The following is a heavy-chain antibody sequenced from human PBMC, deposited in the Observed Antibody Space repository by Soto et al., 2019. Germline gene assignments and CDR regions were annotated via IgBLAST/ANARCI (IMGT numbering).Heavy chain of an antibody. CDR2: ISGSGGST. D-gene: IGHD3-9*01. CDR1: GFTFSSYA. J-gene: IGHJ5*02. Sequence: PGGSLRLSCAASGFTFSSYAMSWVRQAPGKGLEWVSAISGSGGSTYYADSVKGRFTISRDNSKNTLYLQMNSLRAEDTAVYYCAKEQVLRYFGWSPGINWFGPWGQGTLVTVSS. CDR3: AKEQVLRYFGWSPGINWFGP. V-gene: IGHV3-23*01.